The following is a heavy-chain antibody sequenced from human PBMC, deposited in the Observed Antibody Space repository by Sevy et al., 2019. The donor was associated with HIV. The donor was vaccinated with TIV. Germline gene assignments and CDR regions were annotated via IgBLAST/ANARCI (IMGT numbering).Heavy chain of an antibody. V-gene: IGHV4-59*01. CDR3: ARDRARQTVTKNGHYYYYYGMDV. D-gene: IGHD4-17*01. Sequence: SETLSLTCTVSGGSISSYYWSWIRQPPGKGLEWIGYIYYSGSTNYNPSLKSRVTISVDTSKNQFSLKLSSVTAADTAVYYCARDRARQTVTKNGHYYYYYGMDVWGQGTTVTVSS. CDR1: GGSISSYY. J-gene: IGHJ6*02. CDR2: IYYSGST.